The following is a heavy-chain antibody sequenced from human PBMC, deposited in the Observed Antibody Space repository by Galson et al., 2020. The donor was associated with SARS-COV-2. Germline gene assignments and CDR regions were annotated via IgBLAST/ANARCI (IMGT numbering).Heavy chain of an antibody. Sequence: GESLKTSCKASGYTFNTYWIAWVRQRPGKGLEWMGIIYPGDSDTTYSPSFQGRVTMSVDRSSSTAYLQWSSLEASETAMYYCARRDYRWSMDAWGQGTTVTVSS. CDR1: GYTFNTYW. CDR2: IYPGDSDT. J-gene: IGHJ6*02. V-gene: IGHV5-51*01. D-gene: IGHD4-4*01. CDR3: ARRDYRWSMDA.